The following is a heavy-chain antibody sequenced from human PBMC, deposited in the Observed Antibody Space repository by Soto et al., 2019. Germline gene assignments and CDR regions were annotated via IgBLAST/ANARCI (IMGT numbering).Heavy chain of an antibody. CDR3: ARTLEYYYGMDV. Sequence: ASVKVSCKASGYTFTTYYMHWVRQAPGEGLEWMGIINPIGGTTSYAQKFQGRVTMTGDTSTSTVFMELSSLRSEDTAVYYCARTLEYYYGMDVWGQGTTVTVSS. CDR2: INPIGGTT. V-gene: IGHV1-46*01. CDR1: GYTFTTYY. J-gene: IGHJ6*02. D-gene: IGHD3-16*01.